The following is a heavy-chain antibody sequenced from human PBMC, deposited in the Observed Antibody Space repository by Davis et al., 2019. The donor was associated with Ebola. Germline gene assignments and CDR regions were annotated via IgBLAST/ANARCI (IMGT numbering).Heavy chain of an antibody. Sequence: AASVKVSCKAFGYSFISYGFSWVRQAPGQGLEWMGWISGYNGNTDYAQKLQGRVTMTTDTSTSTAYMELRSLRSDDTAVYYCATQLFRAYYYYYGMDVWGQGTTVTVSS. D-gene: IGHD3-10*01. CDR3: ATQLFRAYYYYYGMDV. CDR2: ISGYNGNT. V-gene: IGHV1-18*01. J-gene: IGHJ6*02. CDR1: GYSFISYG.